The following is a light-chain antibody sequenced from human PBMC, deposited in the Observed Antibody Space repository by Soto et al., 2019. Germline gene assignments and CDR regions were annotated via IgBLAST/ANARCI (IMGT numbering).Light chain of an antibody. Sequence: EIVMTQSPATLSVSPGERATLSCRASPSVDINLAWYQKNAGQAPRLLIYGASTRATAIPARFSGSGSGTEFTLTISSLQSEDFAVYFCQHYNNWPWTFGQGTKV. CDR1: PSVDIN. CDR3: QHYNNWPWT. CDR2: GAS. V-gene: IGKV3-15*01. J-gene: IGKJ1*01.